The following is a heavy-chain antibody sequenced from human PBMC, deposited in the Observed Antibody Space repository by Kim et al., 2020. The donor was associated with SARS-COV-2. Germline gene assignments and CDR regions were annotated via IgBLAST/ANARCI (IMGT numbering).Heavy chain of an antibody. D-gene: IGHD3-22*01. CDR2: ISYDGSNK. V-gene: IGHV3-30*18. CDR1: GFTFSSYG. CDR3: AKDGPYYDSSGYYYWAFDY. Sequence: GGSLRLSCAASGFTFSSYGMHWVRQAPGKGLEWVAVISYDGSNKYYADSVKGRFTISRDNSKNTLYLQMNSLKAEDTAVYYCAKDGPYYDSSGYYYWAFDYWGHGTLVTVSS. J-gene: IGHJ4*01.